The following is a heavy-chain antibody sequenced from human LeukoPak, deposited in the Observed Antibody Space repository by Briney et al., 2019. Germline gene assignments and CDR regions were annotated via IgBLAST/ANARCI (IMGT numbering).Heavy chain of an antibody. CDR3: ASMAVPYYYDSSGYYYYYGMDV. J-gene: IGHJ6*02. D-gene: IGHD3-22*01. V-gene: IGHV3-74*01. Sequence: GGSLRLSCAASGFTFSSYWMHWVRQAPGKGLVWVSRINSDGSSTSYADSVKGRFTISRDNAKNTLYLQMNSLRAEDTAVYYCASMAVPYYYDSSGYYYYYGMDVWGQGTTVTVS. CDR1: GFTFSSYW. CDR2: INSDGSST.